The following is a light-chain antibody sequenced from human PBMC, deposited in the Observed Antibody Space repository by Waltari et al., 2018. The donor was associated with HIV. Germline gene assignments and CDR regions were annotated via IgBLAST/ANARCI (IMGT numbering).Light chain of an antibody. V-gene: IGKV3-11*01. CDR2: DAF. CDR1: QSVSSY. CDR3: QQRSNWPHT. J-gene: IGKJ2*01. Sequence: ELVLTQSPATLSLSPGERDTLPCRASQSVSSYLAWYQQKPGQAPRLLVYDAFNRATGIPARFSGSGSGTDFTLTISSLEPEDFAVYYCQQRSNWPHTFGQGTKLEIK.